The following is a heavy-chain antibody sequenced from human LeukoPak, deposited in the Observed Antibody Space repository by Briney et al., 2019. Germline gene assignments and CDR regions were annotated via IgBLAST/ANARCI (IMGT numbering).Heavy chain of an antibody. V-gene: IGHV3-11*01. Sequence: GGSLRLSCAASGFTFSNYAMSWVRQAPGKGLEWVSYISSSGSTIYYADSVKGRFTISRDNAKNSLYLQMNSLRAEDTAVYYCAREGPIPTYCGGDCYSDAFDIWGQGTMVTVSS. CDR3: AREGPIPTYCGGDCYSDAFDI. D-gene: IGHD2-21*02. J-gene: IGHJ3*02. CDR2: ISSSGSTI. CDR1: GFTFSNYA.